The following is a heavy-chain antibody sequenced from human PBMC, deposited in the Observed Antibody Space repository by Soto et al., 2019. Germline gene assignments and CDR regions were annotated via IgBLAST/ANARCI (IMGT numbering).Heavy chain of an antibody. J-gene: IGHJ6*02. CDR3: ARAGTVNKYYYYGMDV. CDR1: GGTFSSYT. V-gene: IGHV1-69*02. D-gene: IGHD4-17*01. Sequence: ASVKVSCKASGGTFSSYTITWVRQAPGQGLEWMGRIIPILGIADYAQKFQGRATLTADKSTSTAYMELSSLRSEDTAVYYCARAGTVNKYYYYGMDVWGQGTTVTVS. CDR2: IIPILGIA.